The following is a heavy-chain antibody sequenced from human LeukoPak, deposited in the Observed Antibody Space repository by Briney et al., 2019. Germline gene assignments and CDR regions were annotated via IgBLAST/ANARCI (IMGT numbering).Heavy chain of an antibody. J-gene: IGHJ3*02. CDR1: GYSFTTYW. Sequence: GESLKISCKGSGYSFTTYWIGWVRQMPGKGLEWMGIIYPGDSDTRYSPSFQGQVTISADKSISTAYLQWSSLKASDTAIYYCARPPAYSAGDCYAFDIWGQGTMVTVSS. CDR3: ARPPAYSAGDCYAFDI. CDR2: IYPGDSDT. D-gene: IGHD2-21*02. V-gene: IGHV5-51*01.